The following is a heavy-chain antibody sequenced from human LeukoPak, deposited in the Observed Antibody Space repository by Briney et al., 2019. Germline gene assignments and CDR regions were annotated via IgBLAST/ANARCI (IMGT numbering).Heavy chain of an antibody. D-gene: IGHD6-13*01. CDR2: ISGSGGST. V-gene: IGHV3-23*01. J-gene: IGHJ4*02. CDR1: GFTFSSYA. Sequence: GSLRLSCAASGFTFSSYAMSWVRQAPGKGLEWVSAISGSGGSTYYADSEKGRFTISRDNSKNTLYLQMNSLRAEDTAVYYCAKDYSSSWQSYFDYWGQGTLVTVSS. CDR3: AKDYSSSWQSYFDY.